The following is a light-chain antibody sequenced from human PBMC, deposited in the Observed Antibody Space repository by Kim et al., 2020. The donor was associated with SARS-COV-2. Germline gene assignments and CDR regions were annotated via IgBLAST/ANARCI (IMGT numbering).Light chain of an antibody. CDR2: QDS. J-gene: IGLJ2*01. CDR1: KLGDKY. Sequence: SYELTQPPSVTVSPGQTASLTCSGDKLGDKYTCWYQQKPGQSPVLVIYQDSKRHSGIPERFSGSNSGNTATLTISGTQAMDEADYYCQAWDSSTVVFGGGPQLTVL. CDR3: QAWDSSTVV. V-gene: IGLV3-1*01.